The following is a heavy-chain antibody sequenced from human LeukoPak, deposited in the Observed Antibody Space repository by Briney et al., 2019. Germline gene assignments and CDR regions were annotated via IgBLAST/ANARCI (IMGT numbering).Heavy chain of an antibody. Sequence: GGSLRLSCAASGFTFSSYWMHWVRQAPGKGLVWVSRINSDGSSTSYADSVKGRFTISRDNAKNTLYLQMNSLRAEDTAVYYCARVMYYYDSSGYGDYWGQGTLVTVSS. D-gene: IGHD3-22*01. CDR1: GFTFSSYW. CDR3: ARVMYYYDSSGYGDY. V-gene: IGHV3-74*01. CDR2: INSDGSST. J-gene: IGHJ4*02.